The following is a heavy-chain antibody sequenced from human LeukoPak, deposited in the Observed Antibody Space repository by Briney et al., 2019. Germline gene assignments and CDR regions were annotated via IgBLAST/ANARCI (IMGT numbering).Heavy chain of an antibody. J-gene: IGHJ1*01. CDR3: ARSDYYPSAEYFQH. Sequence: SETLSLTCAVSGGSINSGGYSWSWIRQPPGKGLEWIGYIYHSGSTCYSPSLKSRVTISLDRPKNQFSLKLSSVTAADTAVYYCARSDYYPSAEYFQHWGQGTLVTVSS. D-gene: IGHD3-10*01. CDR2: IYHSGST. V-gene: IGHV4-30-2*01. CDR1: GGSINSGGYS.